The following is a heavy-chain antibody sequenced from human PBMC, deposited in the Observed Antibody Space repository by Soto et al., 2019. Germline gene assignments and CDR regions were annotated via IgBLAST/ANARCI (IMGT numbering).Heavy chain of an antibody. CDR1: GFTLSSYD. CDR2: ISDDGIHK. CDR3: AIYDPLSPAAGHTYYEYYTSMDV. J-gene: IGHJ6*02. V-gene: IGHV3-30*04. D-gene: IGHD6-13*01. Sequence: PGGSLRLSGEASGFTLSSYDIHWIRQAPCKGLESVAVISDDGIHKYYADSVKGRFTTSRDDYKNTLYLKINSLRPEDTAVFFCAIYDPLSPAAGHTYYEYYTSMDVSGQGTTVTFSS.